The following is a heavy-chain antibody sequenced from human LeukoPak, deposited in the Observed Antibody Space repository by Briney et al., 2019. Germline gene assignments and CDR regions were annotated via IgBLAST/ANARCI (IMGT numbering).Heavy chain of an antibody. CDR1: GHTFTNYG. J-gene: IGHJ4*02. V-gene: IGHV1-18*01. Sequence: ASVKVSCKASGHTFTNYGITWVRQASGQGLEWMGWISVYNGNTIYTQKLQDRVTMTTDTSTSTVYMELRSLRSDDTAMYYCARVVSGSYYHLDYWGQGTLVTVSS. D-gene: IGHD1-26*01. CDR2: ISVYNGNT. CDR3: ARVVSGSYYHLDY.